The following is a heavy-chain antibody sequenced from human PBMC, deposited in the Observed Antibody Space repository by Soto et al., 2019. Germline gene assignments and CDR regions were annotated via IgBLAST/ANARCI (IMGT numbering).Heavy chain of an antibody. Sequence: ASETLSLTCTVSGGSISSSSYYWGWIRQPPGKGLEWIGSIYYSGSTYYNPSLKRRVTISVDASKNQFSLKLSSVTAADTAVYYCAAAGYCSGGSCYQSNWFDPWGQGTLVTVSS. CDR2: IYYSGST. CDR3: AAAGYCSGGSCYQSNWFDP. D-gene: IGHD2-15*01. CDR1: GGSISSSSYY. J-gene: IGHJ5*02. V-gene: IGHV4-39*01.